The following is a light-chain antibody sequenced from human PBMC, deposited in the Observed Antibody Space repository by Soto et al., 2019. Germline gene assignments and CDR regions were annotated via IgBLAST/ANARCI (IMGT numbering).Light chain of an antibody. J-gene: IGKJ3*01. CDR1: QDISNY. CDR2: DAS. Sequence: DLQMTQSPSSLSASVGDRVTITCQASQDISNYLNWYQQKPGKAPKLLIYDASNLETGVPSRFSGSGSGTHFTYTISSLQPEDIATYYCQQYDNLLFTFGPGTKVDIK. V-gene: IGKV1-33*01. CDR3: QQYDNLLFT.